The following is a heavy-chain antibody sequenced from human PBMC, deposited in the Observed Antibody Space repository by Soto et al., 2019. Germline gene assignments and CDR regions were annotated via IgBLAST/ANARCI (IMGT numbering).Heavy chain of an antibody. Sequence: EVQLVESGGGLVKPGGSLRVSCAASGFTFSSYSMNWVRQAPGKGLEWVSSISGSSRYIYYADAVKGRFTISRDIAKNSLYLQMNSLRVEDTAVYYCATVTRSGWDWGQGTLVTVSS. V-gene: IGHV3-21*01. CDR1: GFTFSSYS. CDR2: ISGSSRYI. J-gene: IGHJ4*02. D-gene: IGHD6-19*01. CDR3: ATVTRSGWD.